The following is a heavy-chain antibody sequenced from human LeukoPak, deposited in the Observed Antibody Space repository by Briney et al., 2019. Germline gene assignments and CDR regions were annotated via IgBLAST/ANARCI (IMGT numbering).Heavy chain of an antibody. CDR1: GFTFSSYA. V-gene: IGHV3-30*04. D-gene: IGHD1-20*01. CDR2: ISYDGSNK. J-gene: IGHJ4*02. CDR3: ARDGDVNYYFDY. Sequence: GGSLRLSCAASGFTFSSYAMHWVRQAPGKGLERVAVISYDGSNKYYADSVKGRFTISRDNSKNTLYLQMNSLRAEDTAVYYCARDGDVNYYFDYWGQGTLVTVSS.